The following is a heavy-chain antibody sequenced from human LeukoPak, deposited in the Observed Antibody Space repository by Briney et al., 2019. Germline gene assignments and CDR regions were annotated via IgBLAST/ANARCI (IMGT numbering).Heavy chain of an antibody. V-gene: IGHV4-34*01. CDR2: INHSGST. CDR3: ARILLWFGERDAFDI. J-gene: IGHJ3*02. Sequence: SETLSLTCVVYGGSFSGYYWSWIRQPPGKGLEWIGEINHSGSTNYNPSLKSRVTISVDTSKNQFSLKLSSVTAADTAVYYCARILLWFGERDAFDIWGQGTMVTVSS. D-gene: IGHD3-10*01. CDR1: GGSFSGYY.